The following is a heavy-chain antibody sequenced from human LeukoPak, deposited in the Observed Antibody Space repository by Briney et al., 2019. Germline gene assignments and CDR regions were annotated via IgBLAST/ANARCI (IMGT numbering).Heavy chain of an antibody. V-gene: IGHV5-51*01. CDR3: ARTRSGSYLDDY. CDR1: GYSFSSYW. D-gene: IGHD1-26*01. CDR2: IFPGDSDT. Sequence: GESLKISCKGSGYSFSSYWIGWVRQMPGKGLEWMGIIFPGDSDTRYSPSFQGQVTISAEKSISTAYPQWSSLKASDTAMYYCARTRSGSYLDDYWGQGTLVTVSS. J-gene: IGHJ4*02.